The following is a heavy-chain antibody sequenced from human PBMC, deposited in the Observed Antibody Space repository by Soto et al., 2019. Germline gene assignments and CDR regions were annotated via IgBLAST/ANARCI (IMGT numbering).Heavy chain of an antibody. CDR1: GFSLSTIGVS. CDR2: IYWDDDK. D-gene: IGHD3-3*01. V-gene: IGHV2-5*02. J-gene: IGHJ4*02. Sequence: ITLKESGPTLVKPTQTLTLTCTFSGFSLSTIGVSMGWIRQPPGKALEWLAGIYWDDDKRYSPSLRTRLTITKDTSKNQVVLTMTNMDPVDTGTYYCARRPWSDSFDSWGQGALVTVSS. CDR3: ARRPWSDSFDS.